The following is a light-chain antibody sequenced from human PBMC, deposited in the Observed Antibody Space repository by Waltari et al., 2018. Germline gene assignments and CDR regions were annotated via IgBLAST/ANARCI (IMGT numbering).Light chain of an antibody. CDR3: CSYVGGSSLI. CDR2: EVI. V-gene: IGLV2-23*02. CDR1: SSDVGSYNL. Sequence: QSALAQAASVSGSPGQSITISCTGTSSDVGSYNLVSWYQQHTGNVPKLMIYEVIKRPSGVSNRFSGSKSGNTASLTISGLQAEDEADYYCCSYVGGSSLIFGGGTKLTVL. J-gene: IGLJ2*01.